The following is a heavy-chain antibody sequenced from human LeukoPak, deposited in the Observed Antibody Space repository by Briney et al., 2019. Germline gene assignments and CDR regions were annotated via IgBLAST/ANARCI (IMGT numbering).Heavy chain of an antibody. CDR2: ISGSGGST. V-gene: IGHV3-23*01. D-gene: IGHD3-10*01. CDR3: AKAPRLWFGGYYFDY. J-gene: IGHJ4*02. CDR1: GFTFSSYG. Sequence: PGGSLRFSCAASGFTFSSYGMSWVRQAPGKGLEWVSAISGSGGSTYYADSVKGRFTISRDNSKNTLYLQMNSLRAEDTAVYYCAKAPRLWFGGYYFDYWGQGTLVTVSS.